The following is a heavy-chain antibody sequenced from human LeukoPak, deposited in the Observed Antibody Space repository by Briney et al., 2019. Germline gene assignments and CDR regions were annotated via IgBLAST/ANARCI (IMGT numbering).Heavy chain of an antibody. CDR3: ARGGGAAHFDP. D-gene: IGHD3-16*01. CDR1: GYTFTSYG. Sequence: ASVKVSCKASGYTFTSYGISWVRQAPGQGLEWMGWINPNSGGTNYAQNFQGRVTMTRDTSISTAYMEMSSLRSDDTAVYFCARGGGAAHFDPWGQGTLVTVSS. CDR2: INPNSGGT. J-gene: IGHJ5*02. V-gene: IGHV1-2*02.